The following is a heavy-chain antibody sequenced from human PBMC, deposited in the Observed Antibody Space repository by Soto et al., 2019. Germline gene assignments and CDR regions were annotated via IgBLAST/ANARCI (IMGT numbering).Heavy chain of an antibody. CDR1: GFTFSSYW. V-gene: IGHV3-7*01. CDR3: ARNPKDYGDYEDYYSMDV. D-gene: IGHD4-17*01. Sequence: EVQLVESGGGLVQPGGSLRLSCAASGFTFSSYWMSWVRQAPGKGLEWVANIKQDGSEKYYVDSVKGRFTISRDNAKNSLYLQMNSLRAEDTAVYYCARNPKDYGDYEDYYSMDVWGKGTTVTVSS. CDR2: IKQDGSEK. J-gene: IGHJ6*03.